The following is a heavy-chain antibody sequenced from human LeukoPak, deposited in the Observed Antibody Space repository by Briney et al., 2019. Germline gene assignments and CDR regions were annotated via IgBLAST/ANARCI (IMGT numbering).Heavy chain of an antibody. D-gene: IGHD4/OR15-4a*01. V-gene: IGHV4-59*01. J-gene: IGHJ6*03. CDR3: ARILDYSRNPPYYYYYYMDV. CDR2: IYYSGST. CDR1: GDSIRSYY. Sequence: PSETLSLTCTVSGDSIRSYYWSWIRQSPGKGLEWIGYIYYSGSTKFNPSLKSRVTISVDTSQNQFSLNLNSVTAADTAVYYCARILDYSRNPPYYYYYYMDVWGKGTTVTVSS.